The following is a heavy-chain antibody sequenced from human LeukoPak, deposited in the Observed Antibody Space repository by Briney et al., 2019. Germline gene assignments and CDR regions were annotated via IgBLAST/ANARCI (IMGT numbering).Heavy chain of an antibody. CDR1: GYTFTNHG. V-gene: IGHV1-18*01. CDR3: ARDLSLGRHDDGEPFDS. D-gene: IGHD4-17*01. Sequence: ASVMVSCKTSGYTFTNHGISWVRQAPGQGLEWMGWISGYNGNTNYVQKFRGRITMTTDTSTSTAYLQLRSLSSGDTALYYCARDLSLGRHDDGEPFDSWGQGTLVTVSS. CDR2: ISGYNGNT. J-gene: IGHJ4*02.